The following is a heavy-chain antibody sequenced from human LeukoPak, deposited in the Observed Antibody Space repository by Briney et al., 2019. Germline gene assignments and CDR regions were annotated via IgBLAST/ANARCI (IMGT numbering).Heavy chain of an antibody. Sequence: GGSLRLSCAASGFTFSSYAMHWVRQAPGKGLEWVAVISYDGSNKYYADSVKGRFTISRDNSKNTLYLQMNSLRAEDAAVYYCAREPHIVVVTAMPDYWGQGTLVTVSS. CDR1: GFTFSSYA. CDR3: AREPHIVVVTAMPDY. V-gene: IGHV3-30*04. CDR2: ISYDGSNK. D-gene: IGHD2-21*02. J-gene: IGHJ4*02.